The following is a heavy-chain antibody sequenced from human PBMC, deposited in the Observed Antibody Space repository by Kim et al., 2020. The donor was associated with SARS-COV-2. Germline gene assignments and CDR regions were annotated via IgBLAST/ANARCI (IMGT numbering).Heavy chain of an antibody. V-gene: IGHV1-18*01. CDR1: GYTFTSYG. J-gene: IGHJ5*02. D-gene: IGHD6-19*01. Sequence: ASVKVSCKASGYTFTSYGISWVRQAPGQGLEWMGWISAYNGNTNYAQKLQGRVTMTTDTSTSTAYMELRSLRSDDTAVYYCARVPRWLYAASPSYNWFDPWGQGTLVTVSS. CDR2: ISAYNGNT. CDR3: ARVPRWLYAASPSYNWFDP.